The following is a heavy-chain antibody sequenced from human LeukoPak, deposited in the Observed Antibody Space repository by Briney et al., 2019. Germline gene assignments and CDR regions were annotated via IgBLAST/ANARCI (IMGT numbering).Heavy chain of an antibody. J-gene: IGHJ3*02. CDR3: AFDSSGHDAFDI. CDR1: GYTFTDYY. D-gene: IGHD3-22*01. V-gene: IGHV1-24*01. CDR2: FDPEDGET. Sequence: ASVKVSCKTSGYTFTDYYMHWVRQAPGKGLEWMGGFDPEDGETIYAQKFQGRVTMTEDTSTDTAHMELSSLRSEDTAVYYCAFDSSGHDAFDIWGQGTMVTVSS.